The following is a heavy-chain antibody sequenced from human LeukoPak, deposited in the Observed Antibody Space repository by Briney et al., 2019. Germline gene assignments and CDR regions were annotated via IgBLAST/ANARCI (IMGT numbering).Heavy chain of an antibody. D-gene: IGHD3-10*01. J-gene: IGHJ6*03. V-gene: IGHV3-30*03. CDR1: GFTFSSYG. CDR2: ISYDGSNK. Sequence: PGGSLRLSCAASGFTFSSYGMHWVRQAPGKGLEWVAVISYDGSNKYYADSVKGRFTISRDNSKNTLYLQMNSLRAEDTAVYYCARDQGRYYGSGLMDVWGKGTTVTISS. CDR3: ARDQGRYYGSGLMDV.